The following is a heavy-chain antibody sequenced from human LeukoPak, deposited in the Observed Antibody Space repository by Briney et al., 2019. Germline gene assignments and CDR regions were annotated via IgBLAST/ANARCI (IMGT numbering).Heavy chain of an antibody. Sequence: PSETLSLTCAVSNYSTSSGFYWAWVRQPPGKGLEWIGNIYYSGSTYCNPSLKSRIIISVDTSKNQFSLKLRSVTAADTAVYYCARAFDYNWFNPWGQGTLVTVSS. D-gene: IGHD3-9*01. V-gene: IGHV4-38-2*01. CDR3: ARAFDYNWFNP. CDR1: NYSTSSGFY. CDR2: IYYSGST. J-gene: IGHJ5*02.